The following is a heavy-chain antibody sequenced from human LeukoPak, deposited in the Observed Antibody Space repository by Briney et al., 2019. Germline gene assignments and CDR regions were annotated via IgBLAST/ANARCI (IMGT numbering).Heavy chain of an antibody. D-gene: IGHD2-8*01. CDR3: ASIRMRVY. CDR1: GFTFSSYS. J-gene: IGHJ4*02. Sequence: GGSLRLSCAASGFTFSSYSMTWVRQAPGKGLEWVSSISSSSSTIYYADSVKGRFTISRDNAKNSLYLQMNSLRAEDTAVYYCASIRMRVYWGQGTLVTVSS. V-gene: IGHV3-48*01. CDR2: ISSSSSTI.